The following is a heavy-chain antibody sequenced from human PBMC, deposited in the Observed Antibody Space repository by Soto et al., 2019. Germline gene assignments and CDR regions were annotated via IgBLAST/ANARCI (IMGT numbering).Heavy chain of an antibody. CDR3: ARGPPFH. J-gene: IGHJ4*02. CDR1: GGSVSSGSYY. Sequence: SETLSLTCTVSGGSVSSGSYYWSWIRQPPGKGLEWIGYIYYSGSTYYNPSLKSRVTISVDTSKNQFSLKLSSVTAADTAVYYCARGPPFHWGQGTLVTVSS. CDR2: IYYSGST. D-gene: IGHD3-16*01. V-gene: IGHV4-61*01.